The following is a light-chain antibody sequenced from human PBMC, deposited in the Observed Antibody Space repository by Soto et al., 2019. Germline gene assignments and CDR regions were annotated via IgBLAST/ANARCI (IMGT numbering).Light chain of an antibody. V-gene: IGKV3-15*01. Sequence: EIVMTQSPATLSVSPGERATLSCRASPSVSSSLAWYQQKPGQAPRLLIYDASTRASGIPARVSGSGSGTDFTLTISSLQSEDFAIYYCQQYNIWPLTFGGGTTVEIK. CDR2: DAS. J-gene: IGKJ4*01. CDR1: PSVSSS. CDR3: QQYNIWPLT.